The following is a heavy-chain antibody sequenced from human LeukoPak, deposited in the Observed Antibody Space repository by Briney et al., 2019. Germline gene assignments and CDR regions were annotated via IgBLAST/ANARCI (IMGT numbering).Heavy chain of an antibody. J-gene: IGHJ1*01. CDR2: IYYSGST. CDR1: GGSISSYY. V-gene: IGHV4-59*01. D-gene: IGHD6-13*01. Sequence: SETLSLTCTVSGGSISSYYWSWIRQPPGKGLEWIGYIYYSGSTNYNPSFKSRVTISVDTSKNQFSLKLSSVTAADTAVYYCARAAASEAEYFQHWGQGTLATVSS. CDR3: ARAAASEAEYFQH.